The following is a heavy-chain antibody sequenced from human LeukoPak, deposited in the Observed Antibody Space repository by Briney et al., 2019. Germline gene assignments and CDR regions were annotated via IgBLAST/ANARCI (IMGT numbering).Heavy chain of an antibody. D-gene: IGHD6-19*01. Sequence: GGTLRLSCEASGVTFSSYAMHWVRHAPGKGLEWVVVISYDGSNKYYADSVKGRFTISRDNSKNTLYLQMNSLRAEDTAVYYCARRESSSGWYEEDYFDYWGQGTLVTVSS. CDR1: GVTFSSYA. CDR2: ISYDGSNK. CDR3: ARRESSSGWYEEDYFDY. J-gene: IGHJ4*02. V-gene: IGHV3-30-3*01.